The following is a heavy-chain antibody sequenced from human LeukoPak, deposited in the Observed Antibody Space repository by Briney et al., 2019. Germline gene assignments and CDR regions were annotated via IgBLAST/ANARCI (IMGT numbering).Heavy chain of an antibody. CDR2: INAYNGNT. J-gene: IGHJ4*02. Sequence: GASVKVSCKASGYTFTSYRISWVRQAPGQGLEWMGWINAYNGNTNYAQKLQGRVTMTTDTSTSTAYMELRSLRSDDTAVYYCARGPYCSGGTCYSQYFDYWGQGTLVTVSS. CDR1: GYTFTSYR. CDR3: ARGPYCSGGTCYSQYFDY. V-gene: IGHV1-18*01. D-gene: IGHD2-15*01.